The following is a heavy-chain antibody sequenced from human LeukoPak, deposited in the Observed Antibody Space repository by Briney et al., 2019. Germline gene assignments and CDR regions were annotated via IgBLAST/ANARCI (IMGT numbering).Heavy chain of an antibody. V-gene: IGHV4-59*01. Sequence: SETLSLTCTVSGGSISSYYWSWVRQPPGKGLEWIGYIYYSGSTNYNPSLKSRVTISVDTSKNQFSLKLSSVTAADTAVYYCARDYYDSHFDYWGQGTLVTVSS. D-gene: IGHD3-22*01. CDR3: ARDYYDSHFDY. J-gene: IGHJ4*02. CDR1: GGSISSYY. CDR2: IYYSGST.